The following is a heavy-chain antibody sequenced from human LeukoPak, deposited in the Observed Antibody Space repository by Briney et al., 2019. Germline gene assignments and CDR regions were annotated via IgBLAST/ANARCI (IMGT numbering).Heavy chain of an antibody. Sequence: GGSLRLSCAASGFSASNNYMSWVRQAPGEGLEWVSVIYRGDNTYSADSVKGRFTISRDSSTNTVYLQMASLRAEDTAMYYCVKEAPGTTLYDWGRGTLVTVSS. D-gene: IGHD2/OR15-2a*01. CDR1: GFSASNNY. J-gene: IGHJ4*02. V-gene: IGHV3-66*01. CDR2: IYRGDNT. CDR3: VKEAPGTTLYD.